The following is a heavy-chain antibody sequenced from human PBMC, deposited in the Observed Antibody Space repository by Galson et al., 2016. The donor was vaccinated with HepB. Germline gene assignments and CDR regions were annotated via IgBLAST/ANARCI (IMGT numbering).Heavy chain of an antibody. D-gene: IGHD4-23*01. J-gene: IGHJ6*02. CDR2: FDPEDGET. Sequence: SVKVSCKVSGHTFIELSMHWVRQASGKGLEWMGGFDPEDGETIYAQKFQGRVTMTEDTATDTAYMELSTLRSGDTAVYYCLTGDYGGNSEYDYGMDVWGQGTTVTVSS. CDR3: LTGDYGGNSEYDYGMDV. V-gene: IGHV1-24*01. CDR1: GHTFIELS.